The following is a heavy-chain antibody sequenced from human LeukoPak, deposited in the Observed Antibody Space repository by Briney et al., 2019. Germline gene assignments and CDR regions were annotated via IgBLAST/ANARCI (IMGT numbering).Heavy chain of an antibody. CDR3: AMRGATMVRGVIITWFDP. CDR1: GVSISSGGYY. Sequence: SETLSLTCTVSGVSISSGGYYWSWIRQHPGKGLEWIGYIYYSGSTYYSPSLKSRVTISVDTSKNQFSLKLSSVTAADTAVYYCAMRGATMVRGVIITWFDPWGQGTLVTVSS. J-gene: IGHJ5*02. V-gene: IGHV4-31*03. CDR2: IYYSGST. D-gene: IGHD3-10*01.